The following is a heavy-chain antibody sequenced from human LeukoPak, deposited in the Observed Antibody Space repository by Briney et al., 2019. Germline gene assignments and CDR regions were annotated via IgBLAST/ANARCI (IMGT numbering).Heavy chain of an antibody. Sequence: GGSLRLSCAASGFNLSDYYMTWIRQAPGKGLEWLSYISNNGYSTYYRDSVKGRFTISRDNAKNSLYLEMNSLTVEDTAVYYCARQKRTFDYWGRGTLVTVS. CDR3: ARQKRTFDY. CDR2: ISNNGYST. CDR1: GFNLSDYY. J-gene: IGHJ4*02. V-gene: IGHV3-11*01.